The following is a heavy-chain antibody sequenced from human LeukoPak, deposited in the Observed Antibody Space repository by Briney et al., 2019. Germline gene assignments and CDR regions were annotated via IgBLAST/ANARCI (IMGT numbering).Heavy chain of an antibody. Sequence: GGSLRLSCAASGFTFSSYGMHWVRQAPGKGLEWVANIKLDGSEKNYVDSVKGRFTISRDNAKNSLYLQMNSLRAEDTAVYYCARGTVTSDYWGQGTLVTVSS. CDR3: ARGTVTSDY. CDR1: GFTFSSYG. J-gene: IGHJ4*02. V-gene: IGHV3-7*01. D-gene: IGHD4-17*01. CDR2: IKLDGSEK.